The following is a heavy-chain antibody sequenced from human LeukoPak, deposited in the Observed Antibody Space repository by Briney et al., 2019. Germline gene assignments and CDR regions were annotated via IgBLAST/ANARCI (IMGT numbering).Heavy chain of an antibody. J-gene: IGHJ6*02. D-gene: IGHD2-15*01. CDR3: ASAAGRMRYGLDV. V-gene: IGHV5-51*01. CDR2: VYPGDSDT. Sequence: GESLKISCKGSGYTFSTYWIAWVRQMPGKGLEWMGFVYPGDSDTRYSPSFEGQVTMSADKSISTAYLQWSSLKASDTAIYYCASAAGRMRYGLDVWGQGTTVTVPS. CDR1: GYTFSTYW.